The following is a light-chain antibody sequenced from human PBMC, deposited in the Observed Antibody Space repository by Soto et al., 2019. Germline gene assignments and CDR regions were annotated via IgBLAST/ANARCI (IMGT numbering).Light chain of an antibody. J-gene: IGKJ1*01. CDR2: GAS. CDR3: QQYSSSPQT. Sequence: EIVLTQSPGTLSLSPGERATLSCRASQSVSSSYLDWYQQKPGQAPRLLIYGASSRATGIPDRFSGSGSGTDFPLTISRLESEDIAVYYCQQYSSSPQTFGQGTKVQIK. V-gene: IGKV3-20*01. CDR1: QSVSSSY.